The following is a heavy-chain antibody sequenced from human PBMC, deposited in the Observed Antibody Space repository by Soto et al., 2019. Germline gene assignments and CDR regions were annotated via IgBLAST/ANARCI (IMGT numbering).Heavy chain of an antibody. J-gene: IGHJ4*02. CDR1: GYTFTGYY. Sequence: ASVKVSCKASGYTFTGYYMHWVRQAPGQGLEWMGWINPNSGGTNYARKFQGWVTMTRDTSISTAYMELSRLRSDDTAVYYCARGAGSYYKGYYFDYWGQGTLVTVSS. CDR2: INPNSGGT. V-gene: IGHV1-2*04. D-gene: IGHD3-10*01. CDR3: ARGAGSYYKGYYFDY.